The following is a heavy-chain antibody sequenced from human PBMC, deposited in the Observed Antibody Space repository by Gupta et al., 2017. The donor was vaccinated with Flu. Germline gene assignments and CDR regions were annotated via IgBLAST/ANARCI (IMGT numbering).Heavy chain of an antibody. J-gene: IGHJ4*02. CDR1: GFTFISHD. Sequence: CGASGFTFISHDMRWVRQAVGRGLEWVSLISSIAVNSYGDPVSGRFTITRGNDKNSLYLQMSGLRDEDTVVYYCARGHCDNCGQGTLVTVSS. V-gene: IGHV3-48*03. CDR3: ARGHCDN. CDR2: ISSIAVN.